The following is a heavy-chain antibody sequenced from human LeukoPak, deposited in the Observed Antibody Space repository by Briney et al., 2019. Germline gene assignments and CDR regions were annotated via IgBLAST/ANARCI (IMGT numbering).Heavy chain of an antibody. CDR3: GRDDGYCGGDCYSGVDF. D-gene: IGHD2-21*02. J-gene: IGHJ4*02. V-gene: IGHV1-46*01. Sequence: ASVKVSCKASGYMFTNYHMHWVRQAPGQGLEWMGVINTSDGGTSYAQTFQGRVTVTRDTSTSTVYMELSSLRSEDTAVYYCGRDDGYCGGDCYSGVDFWGQGTLVTVSS. CDR1: GYMFTNYH. CDR2: INTSDGGT.